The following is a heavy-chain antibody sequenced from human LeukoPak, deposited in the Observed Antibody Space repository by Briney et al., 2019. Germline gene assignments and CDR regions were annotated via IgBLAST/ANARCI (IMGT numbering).Heavy chain of an antibody. CDR1: GYTFTSYY. CDR3: AREGASMIVVVGGFFDY. J-gene: IGHJ4*02. Sequence: ASVKASCKASGYTFTSYYMHWVRQAPGQGLEWMGIINPSGGSTSDAQKFQGRVTMTRDTSTSTVYMELSSLRSEDTAVYYCAREGASMIVVVGGFFDYWGQGTLVTVSS. CDR2: INPSGGST. D-gene: IGHD3-22*01. V-gene: IGHV1-46*01.